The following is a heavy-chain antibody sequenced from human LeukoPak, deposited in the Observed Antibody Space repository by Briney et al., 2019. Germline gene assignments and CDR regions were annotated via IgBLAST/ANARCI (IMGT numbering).Heavy chain of an antibody. J-gene: IGHJ5*02. CDR1: GYTFTGYY. CDR2: INPNSGGT. CDR3: ATQATSGWHFS. V-gene: IGHV1-2*02. Sequence: GPVKVSCKASGYTFTGYYMHWVRQAPGQGPEWMGWINPNSGGTNYAQKFQGRVTMTRDTSPSTVYMELSRLRSDDTAVYYCATQATSGWHFSWGQGTLVTVSS. D-gene: IGHD6-19*01.